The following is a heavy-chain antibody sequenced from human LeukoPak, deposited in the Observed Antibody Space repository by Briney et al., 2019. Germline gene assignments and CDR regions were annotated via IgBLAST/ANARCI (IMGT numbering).Heavy chain of an antibody. J-gene: IGHJ5*02. CDR1: GYTFTSYD. V-gene: IGHV1-8*03. CDR3: ARGSHSSSQPAWFDP. CDR2: MNPNSGNT. D-gene: IGHD6-13*01. Sequence: ASVKVSCKASGYTFTSYDINWVRQATGQGLEWMGWMNPNSGNTGYAQKFQGRVTITRNTSISTAYMELSSLRSEDTAVYYCARGSHSSSQPAWFDPWGQGTLVTVSS.